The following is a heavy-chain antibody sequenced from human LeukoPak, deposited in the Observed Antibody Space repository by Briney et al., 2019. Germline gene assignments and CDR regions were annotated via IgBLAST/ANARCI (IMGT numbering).Heavy chain of an antibody. J-gene: IGHJ4*02. Sequence: SETLSLTCAVYGGSFSGYYWSWIRQPPGKELEWIGEINHSGSTNYNPSLKSRVTISVDTSKNQYSLKLSSVTAADTAVYYCARETTTVGLDYWGQGTLVTVSS. D-gene: IGHD1-26*01. CDR1: GGSFSGYY. V-gene: IGHV4-34*01. CDR3: ARETTTVGLDY. CDR2: INHSGST.